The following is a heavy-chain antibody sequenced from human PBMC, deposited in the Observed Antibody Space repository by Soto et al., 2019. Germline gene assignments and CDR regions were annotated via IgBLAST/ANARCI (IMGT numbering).Heavy chain of an antibody. CDR2: INHSGST. CDR3: ARVTGYSYGTLAFGY. V-gene: IGHV4-34*01. D-gene: IGHD5-18*01. J-gene: IGHJ4*02. Sequence: SETLSLTCAVYGGSFSGYYWSWIRQPPGKGLEWIGEINHSGSTNYNPSLKSRVTISVDTSKNQFSLKLSSVTAADTVVYYCARVTGYSYGTLAFGYWGQGTLVTVSS. CDR1: GGSFSGYY.